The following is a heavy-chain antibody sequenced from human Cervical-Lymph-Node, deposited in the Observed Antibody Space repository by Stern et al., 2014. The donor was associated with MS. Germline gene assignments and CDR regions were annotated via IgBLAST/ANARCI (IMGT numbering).Heavy chain of an antibody. D-gene: IGHD6-13*01. V-gene: IGHV1-69*01. CDR3: ALSSETSDRWYSLGYDL. J-gene: IGHJ5*02. CDR1: GGTFSKFP. CDR2: IFPVFGTP. Sequence: QMQLVQSGAEVTKPGSSVKVSCKASGGTFSKFPSSWVRQAPGQGLEWMGGIFPVFGTPTDAQECRSRVTITADVSTSTVYMELSSLRSDDTAVYYCALSSETSDRWYSLGYDLWGQGTLVTVSS.